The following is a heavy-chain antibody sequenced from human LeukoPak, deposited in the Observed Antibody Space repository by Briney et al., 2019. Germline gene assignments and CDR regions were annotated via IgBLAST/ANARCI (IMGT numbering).Heavy chain of an antibody. CDR2: IYHSGSS. CDR3: ARASHWNQLHYFHY. D-gene: IGHD1-1*01. V-gene: IGHV4-4*02. Sequence: SGTLSLTCAVSGVSISSNNWWNWVRQPPGKGLEWIGEIYHSGSSNYNPSLKSRVTISVDKSKNQLSLKLSSVTAADTAVYYCARASHWNQLHYFHYWGQGTLVTVSS. J-gene: IGHJ4*02. CDR1: GVSISSNNW.